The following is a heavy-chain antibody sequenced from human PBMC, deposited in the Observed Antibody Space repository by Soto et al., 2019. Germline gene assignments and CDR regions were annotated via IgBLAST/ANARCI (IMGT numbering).Heavy chain of an antibody. Sequence: LRLSCAASGFTFSSYSMNWVRQAPGKGLEWVSYISSSSSTIYYADSVKGRFTISRDNAKNSLYLQMNSLRDEDTAVYYCARVTMVRGVISYGMDVWGQGTTVTVSS. J-gene: IGHJ6*02. CDR1: GFTFSSYS. D-gene: IGHD3-10*01. CDR3: ARVTMVRGVISYGMDV. CDR2: ISSSSSTI. V-gene: IGHV3-48*02.